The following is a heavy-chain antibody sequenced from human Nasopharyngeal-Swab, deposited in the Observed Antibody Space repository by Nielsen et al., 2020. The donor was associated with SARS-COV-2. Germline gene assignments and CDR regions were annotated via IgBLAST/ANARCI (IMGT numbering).Heavy chain of an antibody. V-gene: IGHV4-59*01. Sequence: PVKGLEWIGYIYYSGSTNYNPSLKSRVTISVDTSKNQFSLKLSSVTAADTAVYYCARERRDGYNSVCYFDYWGQGTLVTVSS. CDR3: ARERRDGYNSVCYFDY. J-gene: IGHJ4*02. CDR2: IYYSGST. D-gene: IGHD5-24*01.